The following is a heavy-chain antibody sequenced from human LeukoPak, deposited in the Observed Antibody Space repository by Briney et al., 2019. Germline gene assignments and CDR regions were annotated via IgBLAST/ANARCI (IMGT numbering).Heavy chain of an antibody. D-gene: IGHD3-10*01. V-gene: IGHV3-48*01. Sequence: GGSLRLSCAASGFTFSSYGMNWVRQATGKGLEWVSYISSSSSTIYYADSVKGRFTISRDNAKNSLYLQMNSLRAEDTAVYYCAREVMVRGVIINPLYYFDYWGQGTLVTVSS. CDR1: GFTFSSYG. J-gene: IGHJ4*02. CDR3: AREVMVRGVIINPLYYFDY. CDR2: ISSSSSTI.